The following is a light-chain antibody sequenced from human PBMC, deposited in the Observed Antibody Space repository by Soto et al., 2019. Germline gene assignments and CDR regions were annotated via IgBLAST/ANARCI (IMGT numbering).Light chain of an antibody. J-gene: IGLJ1*01. Sequence: QSVLTQPPSVSGAPGQRVTISCTGSNSNIGAGYDAHWYQKLPGTAPRLLIYGNSNRPSGVPVRFSGSKSGTSASLAIAGLQTDDEDDYLCQSFDSSLTGYVFGTGTKVTVL. CDR2: GNS. CDR3: QSFDSSLTGYV. CDR1: NSNIGAGYD. V-gene: IGLV1-40*01.